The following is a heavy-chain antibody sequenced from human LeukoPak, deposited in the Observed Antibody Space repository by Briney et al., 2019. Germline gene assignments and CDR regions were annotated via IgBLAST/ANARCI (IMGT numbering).Heavy chain of an antibody. CDR2: ISGSGGST. D-gene: IGHD6-19*01. J-gene: IGHJ3*02. Sequence: PGGSLRLSCAASGFTFSDYYMSWIRQAPGKGLEWVSAISGSGGSTYYADSVKGRFTISRDNSKNTLYLQMNSLRAEDTAVYYCAKYGEQWQLGFAFDIWGQGTMVTVSS. CDR3: AKYGEQWQLGFAFDI. CDR1: GFTFSDYY. V-gene: IGHV3-23*01.